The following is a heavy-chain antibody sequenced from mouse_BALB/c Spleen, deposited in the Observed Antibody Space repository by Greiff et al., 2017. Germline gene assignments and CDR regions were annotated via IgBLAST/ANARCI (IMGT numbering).Heavy chain of an antibody. CDR2: INPSTGYT. Sequence: VQLQQSGAELAKPGASVKMSCKASGYTFTSYWMHWVKQRPGQGLEWIGYINPSTGYTEYNQKFKDKATLTADKSSSTAYMQLSSLTSEDSAIYYCARSGSGYVMDYWGQGTSVTVSS. CDR1: GYTFTSYW. D-gene: IGHD3-1*01. CDR3: ARSGSGYVMDY. V-gene: IGHV1-7*01. J-gene: IGHJ4*01.